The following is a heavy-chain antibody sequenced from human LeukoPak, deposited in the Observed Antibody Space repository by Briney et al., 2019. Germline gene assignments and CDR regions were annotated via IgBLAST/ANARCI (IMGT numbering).Heavy chain of an antibody. CDR3: ARDKSITVFGVVSNFDY. J-gene: IGHJ4*02. CDR1: GYTFTSYG. CDR2: ISAFNGNT. Sequence: ASVTVSCKASGYTFTSYGISWVRQAPGQGLEWMGWISAFNGNTNYAEKFRGSVTMTTDTSTSTAYMELRGLRSDDTAVYYCARDKSITVFGVVSNFDYWGQGTLVTVSS. D-gene: IGHD3-3*01. V-gene: IGHV1-18*01.